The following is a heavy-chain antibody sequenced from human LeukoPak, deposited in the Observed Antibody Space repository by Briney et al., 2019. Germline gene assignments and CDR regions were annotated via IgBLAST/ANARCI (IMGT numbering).Heavy chain of an antibody. CDR1: GFTFSSYA. D-gene: IGHD2-2*01. CDR3: AKEAKGARIVVVPAATPNWFDP. Sequence: PGRSLRLSCAASGFTFSSYAMSWVRQAPGKGLEWVSAISGSGGSTYYADSVKGRFTISRDNSKNTLYLQMNSLRAEDTAVYYCAKEAKGARIVVVPAATPNWFDPWGQGTLVTVSS. CDR2: ISGSGGST. V-gene: IGHV3-23*01. J-gene: IGHJ5*02.